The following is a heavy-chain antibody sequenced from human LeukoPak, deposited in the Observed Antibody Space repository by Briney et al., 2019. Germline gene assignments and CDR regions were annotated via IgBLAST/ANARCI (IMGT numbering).Heavy chain of an antibody. Sequence: SETLSLTCTVSGGSISSHYWTWIRQPAGKGLEWIGRIYTTGSTNYNPSLNSRVTMSVDMSKNQFVLKLSSVTASDTAVYYCSRVFGSATSYYDSGGQGTLVIVSS. CDR3: SRVFGSATSYYDS. D-gene: IGHD3-10*01. CDR2: IYTTGST. J-gene: IGHJ4*02. V-gene: IGHV4-4*07. CDR1: GGSISSHY.